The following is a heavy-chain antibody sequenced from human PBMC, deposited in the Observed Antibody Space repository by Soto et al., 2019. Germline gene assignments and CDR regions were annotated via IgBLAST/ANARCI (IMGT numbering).Heavy chain of an antibody. V-gene: IGHV3-23*01. J-gene: IGHJ4*02. CDR1: GFTFSSYA. Sequence: EVQLLESGGGLVQPGGSLRLSCAASGFTFSSYAMSWVRQAPGKGLEWVSGISGSGGSTYYADSVKGRFTISRDNSKNTLYLQMNNLRAEDTAVYYCAKRGVLELLLVGYCDYLGQGTLVTVSS. CDR3: AKRGVLELLLVGYCDY. D-gene: IGHD3-3*01. CDR2: ISGSGGST.